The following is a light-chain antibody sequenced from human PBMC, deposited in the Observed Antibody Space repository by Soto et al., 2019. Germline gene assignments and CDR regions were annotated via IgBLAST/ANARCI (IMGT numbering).Light chain of an antibody. J-gene: IGKJ4*01. CDR1: QSVSSY. CDR2: DAS. V-gene: IGKV3-11*01. CDR3: QQRSNWPPILT. Sequence: EIVLTQSPATLSLSPGERATLSCRASQSVSSYLAWYQQKPGQAPRLLIYDASNRATGIPARFSGSGSGTDSTLTISSLEPEDFAVYYCQQRSNWPPILTFGGGTKVEIK.